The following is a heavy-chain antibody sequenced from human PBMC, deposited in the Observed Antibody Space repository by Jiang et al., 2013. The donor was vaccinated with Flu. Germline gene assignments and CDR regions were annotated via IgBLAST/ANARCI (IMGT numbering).Heavy chain of an antibody. CDR2: INPSGGST. Sequence: GAEVKKPGSSVKVSCKASGYTFTSYYMHWVRRAPGQGLEWMGIINPSGGSTSYAQKFQGRVTMTRDTSTSTVYMELSSLRSEDTAVYYCAREGGSYQYYFDYWGQGTLVTVSS. V-gene: IGHV1-46*01. CDR3: AREGGSYQYYFDY. CDR1: GYTFTSYY. J-gene: IGHJ4*02. D-gene: IGHD1-26*01.